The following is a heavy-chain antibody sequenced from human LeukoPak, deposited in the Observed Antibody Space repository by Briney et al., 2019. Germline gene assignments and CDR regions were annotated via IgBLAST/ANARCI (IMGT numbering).Heavy chain of an antibody. D-gene: IGHD3-22*01. CDR3: ARAGYYYDSSGPSHYYYYFMDV. Sequence: GGSLRLSCAASGFTFSTYEMNWVRQAPGKALEWVSYISSSGSTIYYADSVKGRFTTSRDNAKNSLYLQMNSLRADDTAVYYCARAGYYYDSSGPSHYYYYFMDVWGKGTTVTVSS. V-gene: IGHV3-48*03. CDR2: ISSSGSTI. CDR1: GFTFSTYE. J-gene: IGHJ6*03.